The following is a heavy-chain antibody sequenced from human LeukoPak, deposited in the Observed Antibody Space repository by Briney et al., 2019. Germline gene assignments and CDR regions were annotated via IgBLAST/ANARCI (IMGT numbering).Heavy chain of an antibody. J-gene: IGHJ4*02. CDR3: ARVSGTYFDY. CDR1: GFTFSSYE. V-gene: IGHV3-48*03. CDR2: ISSSGRTI. D-gene: IGHD1-26*01. Sequence: PGGSLRLSXAASGFTFSSYEMNWVRQAPGKGLEWVSYISSSGRTIYYADAVKGGFTISRDNAKNSLYLQMNSLRAEDTAVYYCARVSGTYFDYWGQGTLVTVSS.